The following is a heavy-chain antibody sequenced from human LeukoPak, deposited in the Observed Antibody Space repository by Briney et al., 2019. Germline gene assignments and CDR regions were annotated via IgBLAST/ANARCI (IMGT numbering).Heavy chain of an antibody. CDR2: IKSKTDGGTT. D-gene: IGHD4-23*01. Sequence: GGSLRLSCAASGFTFSNAWMSWVRQAPGKGLEWVGRIKSKTDGGTTDYAAPVKGRFTISRDDSKNTLYLQMNSLKTEDTAVYYCTTSTVVTPSGNSGDYWGQGTLVTVSS. J-gene: IGHJ4*02. CDR3: TTSTVVTPSGNSGDY. V-gene: IGHV3-15*01. CDR1: GFTFSNAW.